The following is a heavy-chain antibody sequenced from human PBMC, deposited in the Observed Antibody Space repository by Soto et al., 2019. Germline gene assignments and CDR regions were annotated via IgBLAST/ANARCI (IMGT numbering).Heavy chain of an antibody. Sequence: SETLSLTCAVYGGSFSGYYWSWIRQPPGKGLEWIGEINHSGSTNYNPSLKSRVTISVDTSKNQFSLKLSSVTAADTAVYYCARGSSSYSYNWFDPWGQGTLVTVSS. D-gene: IGHD6-13*01. V-gene: IGHV4-34*01. CDR1: GGSFSGYY. CDR2: INHSGST. J-gene: IGHJ5*02. CDR3: ARGSSSYSYNWFDP.